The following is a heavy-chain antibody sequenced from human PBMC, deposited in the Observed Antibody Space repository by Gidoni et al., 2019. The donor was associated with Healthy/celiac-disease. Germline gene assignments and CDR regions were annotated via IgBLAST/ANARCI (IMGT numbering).Heavy chain of an antibody. J-gene: IGHJ3*02. CDR2: IYYSGST. V-gene: IGHV4-31*03. Sequence: QVQLQESGPGLVKPSQTLSLTCTVSGGSISSGGYYWSWIRQHPGKGLEWIGYIYYSGSTDYNPSLKSRVNISADTSKNQFSLKLSSVTAADTAVYYCAAEGFDAFDIWGQGTMVTVSS. CDR1: GGSISSGGYY. CDR3: AAEGFDAFDI.